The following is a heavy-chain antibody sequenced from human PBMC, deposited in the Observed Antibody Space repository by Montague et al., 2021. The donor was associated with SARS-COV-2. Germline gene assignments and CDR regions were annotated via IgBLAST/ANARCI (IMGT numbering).Heavy chain of an antibody. J-gene: IGHJ6*02. D-gene: IGHD2-2*01. CDR1: GFTFSSYA. V-gene: IGHV3-30*04. Sequence: SLRLSCAASGFTFSSYAMHWVRQAPGKGLEWVAVISYDGSNKYYADSVKGRFTISRDNSKNTLYLQMYSLRAEDTAVYYCARGHLLLGYCSSTSCYLPANFYYGMDVWGQGTTVTVSS. CDR2: ISYDGSNK. CDR3: ARGHLLLGYCSSTSCYLPANFYYGMDV.